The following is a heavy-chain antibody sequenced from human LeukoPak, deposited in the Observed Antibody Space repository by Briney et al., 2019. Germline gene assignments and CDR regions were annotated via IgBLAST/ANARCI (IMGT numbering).Heavy chain of an antibody. J-gene: IGHJ4*02. D-gene: IGHD3-16*01. CDR1: GASISSLH. Sequence: SETLSLTCTVSGASISSLHWSWVRQPPGKGLEWIGYIDGSGSPNYHPSLKGRVTISEDTSKSQFSLRLTSVTAADTAVYYCARGGFYFLYLSQGTLVTVSS. CDR3: ARGGFYFLY. V-gene: IGHV4-59*11. CDR2: IDGSGSP.